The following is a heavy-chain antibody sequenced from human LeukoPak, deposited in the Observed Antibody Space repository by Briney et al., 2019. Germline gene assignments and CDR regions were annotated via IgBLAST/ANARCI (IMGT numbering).Heavy chain of an antibody. D-gene: IGHD6-13*01. V-gene: IGHV4-59*08. CDR3: ARGGIRGALFDY. CDR1: GGSISSYY. Sequence: PSETLSLTCTVSGGSISSYYWSWIRQPPGKGLEWIGYIYYSGSTNYNPSLKSRVTISVDTSKNQFSLKLGSVTAADTAVYYCARGGIRGALFDYWGQGTLVTVSS. J-gene: IGHJ4*02. CDR2: IYYSGST.